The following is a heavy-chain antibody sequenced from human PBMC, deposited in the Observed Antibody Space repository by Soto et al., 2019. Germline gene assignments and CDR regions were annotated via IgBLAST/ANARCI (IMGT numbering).Heavy chain of an antibody. CDR3: ASPTGYNWFDP. CDR1: GGSISSGGYS. V-gene: IGHV4-30-2*01. J-gene: IGHJ5*02. D-gene: IGHD4-17*01. CDR2: IYHSGST. Sequence: SETLSLTCAVSGGSISSGGYSWSWIRQPPGKGLEWIGYIYHSGSTYYNPSLKSRVTISVDRSKNQFSLKLSSVTAADTAVYYCASPTGYNWFDPWGQGTLVTVSS.